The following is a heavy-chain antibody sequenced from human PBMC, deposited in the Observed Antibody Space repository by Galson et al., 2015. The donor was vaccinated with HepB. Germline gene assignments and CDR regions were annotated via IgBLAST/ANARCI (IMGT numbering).Heavy chain of an antibody. V-gene: IGHV3-23*01. CDR2: ISGSGGST. Sequence: SLRLSCAASGFTFSSYAMSWVRQAPGKGLEWVSAISGSGGSTYYADSVKGRFTISRDNSKNTLYLQMNSLRAEDTAVYYCAKDIEILVGAKTGSAVDIWGQGTMVTVSS. CDR1: GFTFSSYA. J-gene: IGHJ3*02. CDR3: AKDIEILVGAKTGSAVDI. D-gene: IGHD1-26*01.